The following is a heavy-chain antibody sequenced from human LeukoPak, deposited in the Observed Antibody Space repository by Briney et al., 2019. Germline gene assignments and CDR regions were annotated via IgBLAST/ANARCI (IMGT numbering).Heavy chain of an antibody. CDR3: AKVHILIAATPYMDV. D-gene: IGHD2-15*01. Sequence: GGSLRLSCAASGFTFSSYGMHWVRQAPGKGLEWVAFIRYDGSNKYYADSVKGRFTISRDNSKNTLYLQMNSLRAEDTAVYYCAKVHILIAATPYMDVWGKGTTVTISS. CDR2: IRYDGSNK. J-gene: IGHJ6*03. V-gene: IGHV3-30*02. CDR1: GFTFSSYG.